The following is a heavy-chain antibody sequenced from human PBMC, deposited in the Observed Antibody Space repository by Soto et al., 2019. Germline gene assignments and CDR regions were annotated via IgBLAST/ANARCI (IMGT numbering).Heavy chain of an antibody. D-gene: IGHD4-17*01. J-gene: IGHJ4*02. Sequence: PGGSLRLSCEASGFTFRSFTMHWVRQAPGKGLEWVAAIWGDGSQHYYADSVKGRFTVSRDNSKNTVYLQMNSPRAEDTAVYYCVTESGDYNFDYWGQGTLVTVSS. CDR1: GFTFRSFT. CDR3: VTESGDYNFDY. V-gene: IGHV3-33*01. CDR2: IWGDGSQH.